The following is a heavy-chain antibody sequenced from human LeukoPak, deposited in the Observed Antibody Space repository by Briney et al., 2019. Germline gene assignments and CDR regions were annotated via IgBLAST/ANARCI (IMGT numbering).Heavy chain of an antibody. CDR1: GYSFTSYW. D-gene: IGHD2-15*01. CDR2: IDPSDSYT. CDR3: ARHVTRYCSGGSCYSNWFDP. V-gene: IGHV5-10-1*01. J-gene: IGHJ5*02. Sequence: GESLKISCKGSGYSFTSYWISWGRQMPGKGVEWMGRIDPSDSYTNYSPSFQGHVTISADESISTAYLQRSSLKASDTAMYYCARHVTRYCSGGSCYSNWFDPWGQGTLVTVSS.